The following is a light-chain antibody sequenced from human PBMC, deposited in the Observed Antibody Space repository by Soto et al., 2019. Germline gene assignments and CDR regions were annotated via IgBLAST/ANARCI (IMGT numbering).Light chain of an antibody. CDR2: GNS. CDR1: SSNIGAGYD. V-gene: IGLV1-40*01. Sequence: QSVLTQPPSASGAPGQRVTISCTGSSSNIGAGYDVHWYQHHPGTAPKLLIYGNSNRPSGVPDRFSGSKSGTSASLAITGLQAEDEADYYCQSYDSSLIGVVFGGGTKLTVL. CDR3: QSYDSSLIGVV. J-gene: IGLJ2*01.